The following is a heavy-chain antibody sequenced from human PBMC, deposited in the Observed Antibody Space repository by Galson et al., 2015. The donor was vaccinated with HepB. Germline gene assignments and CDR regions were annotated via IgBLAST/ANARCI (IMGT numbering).Heavy chain of an antibody. D-gene: IGHD4-17*01. V-gene: IGHV3-33*08. CDR2: IWYDGSNK. J-gene: IGHJ4*02. CDR1: GFTFSSYG. CDR3: ARAPRLPYGDYGYYFDY. Sequence: SLRLSCAASGFTFSSYGMHWVRQAPGKGLEWVAVIWYDGSNKYYADSVKGRFTISRDNSKNTLYLQMNSLRAEDTAVYYCARAPRLPYGDYGYYFDYWGQGTRVTVSS.